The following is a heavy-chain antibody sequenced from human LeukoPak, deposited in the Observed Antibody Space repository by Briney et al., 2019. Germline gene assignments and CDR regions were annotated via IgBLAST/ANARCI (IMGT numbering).Heavy chain of an antibody. V-gene: IGHV1-2*02. D-gene: IGHD3-22*01. J-gene: IGHJ4*02. CDR3: ARGGEDYYDSSGYCLDY. CDR1: GCTFTGYY. Sequence: ASVKVSCKASGCTFTGYYMHWVRQAPGQGLEWMGWINPNSGGTNYAQKFQGRVTMTRDTSISTAYMELSRLRSDDTAVYYCARGGEDYYDSSGYCLDYWGQGTLVTVSS. CDR2: INPNSGGT.